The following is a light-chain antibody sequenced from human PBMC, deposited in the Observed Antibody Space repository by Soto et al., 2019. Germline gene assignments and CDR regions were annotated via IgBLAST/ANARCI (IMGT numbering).Light chain of an antibody. V-gene: IGKV3-20*01. CDR1: QSVSSNY. Sequence: EIVLTQSPGTLSLSPGERATLSCRASQSVSSNYLAWYQQKPGQAPRPLIYGASSRATGIPDRFSGSGAGTDFTLTSSRREPEDFAVYYCQQYGSSPWTFGQGTKVEIK. J-gene: IGKJ1*01. CDR2: GAS. CDR3: QQYGSSPWT.